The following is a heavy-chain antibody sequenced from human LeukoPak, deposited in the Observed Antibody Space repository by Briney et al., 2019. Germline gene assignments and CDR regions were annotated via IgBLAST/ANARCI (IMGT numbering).Heavy chain of an antibody. CDR2: ISAYNGNT. D-gene: IGHD3-22*01. V-gene: IGHV1-18*01. Sequence: ASVKVSCKASGYTFTSYGISWVRQAPGQGLEWMGWISAYNGNTNYAQKLQGRVTMTTDTSISTAYMELSRLRSDDTAVYYCARDPMYYYDSSGYYPPFDYWGQGTLVTVSS. CDR3: ARDPMYYYDSSGYYPPFDY. J-gene: IGHJ4*02. CDR1: GYTFTSYG.